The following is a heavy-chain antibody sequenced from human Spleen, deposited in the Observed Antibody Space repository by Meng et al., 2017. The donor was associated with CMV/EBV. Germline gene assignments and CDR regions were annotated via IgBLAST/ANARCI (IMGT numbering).Heavy chain of an antibody. J-gene: IGHJ6*02. CDR3: ARGCSSTSCYRGRDYYYYGMDV. V-gene: IGHV3-11*04. CDR1: GFTFNHYY. D-gene: IGHD2-2*01. Sequence: GESLKISCAASGFTFNHYYMSWIRQAPGKGLEWVSYISSSGSTIYYADSVKGRFTISRDNAKNSLYLQMNSLRAEDTAVYYCARGCSSTSCYRGRDYYYYGMDVWGQGTTVTVSS. CDR2: ISSSGSTI.